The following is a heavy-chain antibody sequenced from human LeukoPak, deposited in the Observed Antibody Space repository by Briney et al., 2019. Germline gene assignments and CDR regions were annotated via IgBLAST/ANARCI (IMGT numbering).Heavy chain of an antibody. D-gene: IGHD3-9*01. CDR1: GGSISSYY. V-gene: IGHV4-59*08. CDR3: ARHVWLQPFDY. CDR2: IYYSGST. J-gene: IGHJ4*02. Sequence: SETLSLTCTVSGGSISSYYWSWIRQPPGKGLEWIGYIYYSGSTNYTPSLKSRVTISVDTSKNQFSLKLSSVTAADTAVYYCARHVWLQPFDYWGQGTLVTVSS.